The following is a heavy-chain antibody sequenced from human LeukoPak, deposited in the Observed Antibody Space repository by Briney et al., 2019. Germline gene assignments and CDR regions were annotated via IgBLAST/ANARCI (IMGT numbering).Heavy chain of an antibody. J-gene: IGHJ4*02. Sequence: GESLRLSCAASGFTFSSYGMSWVRQAPGKGLEWVSAISGSGGSTYYADSVKGRFTISRDNSKNTLYLQMNSLRPEDTAIYYCSGHGPGVAADRDYWGQGTLVTVPS. CDR3: SGHGPGVAADRDY. CDR1: GFTFSSYG. CDR2: ISGSGGST. V-gene: IGHV3-23*01. D-gene: IGHD6-13*01.